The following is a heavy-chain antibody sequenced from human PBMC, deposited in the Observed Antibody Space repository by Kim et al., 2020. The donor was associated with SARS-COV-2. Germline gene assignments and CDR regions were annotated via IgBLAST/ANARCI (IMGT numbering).Heavy chain of an antibody. D-gene: IGHD2-15*01. CDR3: ARRRLGSRFSSFD. Sequence: GGSLRLSCTAAGFTFNGYNMNWVRQAPGKGLEWVAYITSGGGEIYYGDSVKGRFTISRDSSKNTLYWRRDTRRVEDTPVYYFARRRLGSRFSSFD. CDR2: ITSGGGEI. J-gene: IGHJ4*01. CDR1: GFTFNGYN. V-gene: IGHV3-48*01.